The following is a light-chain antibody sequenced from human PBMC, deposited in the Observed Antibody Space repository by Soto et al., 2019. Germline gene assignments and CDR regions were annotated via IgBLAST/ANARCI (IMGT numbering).Light chain of an antibody. CDR2: GAS. V-gene: IGKV3-20*01. Sequence: VLSQSPGTLSLSPGERATLSCRASQSVSSSYLAWYQQKPGQAPRLLIYGASSRATGIPDRFSGSGSGTDFTLTISRLEPEDFAVYYCQQYGSSPWTFGQGTIVDI. CDR3: QQYGSSPWT. CDR1: QSVSSSY. J-gene: IGKJ1*01.